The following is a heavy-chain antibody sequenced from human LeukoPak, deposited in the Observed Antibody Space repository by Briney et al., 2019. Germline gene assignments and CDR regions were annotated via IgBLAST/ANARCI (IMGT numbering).Heavy chain of an antibody. V-gene: IGHV3-48*03. CDR3: AREASYYYDSSGYYREAFDI. CDR1: GFTFSRYG. Sequence: PGRSLRLSCAASGFTFSRYGMNWVRQAPGKGLEWVSYISSSGSTIYYADSVKGRFTISRDNAKNSLYLQMNSLRAEDTAVYYCAREASYYYDSSGYYREAFDIWGQGTMVTVSS. D-gene: IGHD3-22*01. J-gene: IGHJ3*02. CDR2: ISSSGSTI.